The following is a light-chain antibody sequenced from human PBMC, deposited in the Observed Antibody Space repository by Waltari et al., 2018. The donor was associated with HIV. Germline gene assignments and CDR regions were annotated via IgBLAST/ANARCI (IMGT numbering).Light chain of an antibody. J-gene: IGKJ4*01. V-gene: IGKV1-13*02. CDR1: QGISSA. CDR2: DAS. Sequence: AIQLTQSPSSLSASVGDIVTLTCWASQGISSALAWYQQKPGKAPKLLIYDASSLESGVPSRFSGSGSETDFTLTISSLQTEDFSTYYCQQFNSYPLPFGGETKVEIK. CDR3: QQFNSYPLP.